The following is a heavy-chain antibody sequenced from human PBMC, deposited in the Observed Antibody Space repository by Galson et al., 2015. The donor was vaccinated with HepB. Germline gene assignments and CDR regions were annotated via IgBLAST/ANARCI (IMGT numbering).Heavy chain of an antibody. CDR3: EKVAGRYYYYYMDV. Sequence: SLRLSCAASGFTFDDYAMHWVRQAPGKGLEWVSGISWNSGSIGYADSVKGRFTISRDNAKNSLYLQMNSLRAEDTALYYCEKVAGRYYYYYMDVWGKGTTVTVSS. J-gene: IGHJ6*03. V-gene: IGHV3-9*01. CDR1: GFTFDDYA. CDR2: ISWNSGSI.